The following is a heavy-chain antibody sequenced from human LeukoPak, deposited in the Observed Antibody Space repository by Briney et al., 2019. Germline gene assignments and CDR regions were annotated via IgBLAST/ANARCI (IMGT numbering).Heavy chain of an antibody. J-gene: IGHJ6*02. Sequence: SETLSLTCAVYGGSFSGYYWSWIRQPPMKGLEWIGEINHSGSTTYNPSLKSQVSISIDTSKNQFSLKLRSVTAADTAVYYCARGIRPTYGMDVWGQGTTVTVSS. CDR3: ARGIRPTYGMDV. CDR1: GGSFSGYY. CDR2: INHSGST. V-gene: IGHV4-34*01. D-gene: IGHD1-26*01.